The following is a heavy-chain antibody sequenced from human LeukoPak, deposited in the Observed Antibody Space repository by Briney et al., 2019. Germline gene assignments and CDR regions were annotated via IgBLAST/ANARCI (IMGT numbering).Heavy chain of an antibody. Sequence: PGGSLRLSCAASGFTFSSYAMTWVRQAPGKGLEWVSAISGSGGNTYYADSVKGRFTISRDNSKNTLYLQMNSLRAEDTAVYYCAKDGPQRGAQLYYFDYWGQGTLATVSS. V-gene: IGHV3-23*01. CDR3: AKDGPQRGAQLYYFDY. J-gene: IGHJ4*02. CDR1: GFTFSSYA. D-gene: IGHD1-26*01. CDR2: ISGSGGNT.